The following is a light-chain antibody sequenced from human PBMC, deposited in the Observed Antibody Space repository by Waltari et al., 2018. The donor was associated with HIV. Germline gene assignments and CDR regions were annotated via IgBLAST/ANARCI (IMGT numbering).Light chain of an antibody. CDR1: HPVNSW. V-gene: IGKV1-12*01. J-gene: IGKJ1*01. CDR2: ATS. Sequence: DIQMTQFPSFLSASVGDRVTITCRASHPVNSWLTWYQQKPGKAPELLIYATSSLQSGVPSRFSGSGSGTNFTLTINSLQTEDFATYFCQQANSFPWTFGHGTKVELK. CDR3: QQANSFPWT.